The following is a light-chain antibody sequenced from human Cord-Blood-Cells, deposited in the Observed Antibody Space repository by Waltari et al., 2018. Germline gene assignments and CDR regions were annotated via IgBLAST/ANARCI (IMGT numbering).Light chain of an antibody. Sequence: QSALTQPASVSGSPGQSITISCTGTSCDVGGYNYVSWYQKHPGKAPKLMIYDVSNRPSGVANRFSGSKSGNTASLTISGLQAEDEADYYCSSYTSSSTYVFGTGTKVTVL. CDR3: SSYTSSSTYV. CDR2: DVS. CDR1: SCDVGGYNY. V-gene: IGLV2-14*01. J-gene: IGLJ1*01.